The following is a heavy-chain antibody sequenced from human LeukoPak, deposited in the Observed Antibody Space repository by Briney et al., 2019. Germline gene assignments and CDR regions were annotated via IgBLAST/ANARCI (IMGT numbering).Heavy chain of an antibody. CDR1: GFTFSNAW. CDR2: ISGSGGST. V-gene: IGHV3-23*01. Sequence: GGSLRLSCAASGFTFSNAWMSWVRQAPGKGLEWVSAISGSGGSTYYADSVKGRFTISRDNSKNTLYLQMNSLRAEDTAVYYCAKDSFGGDGFDYWGQGTLVTVSS. CDR3: AKDSFGGDGFDY. J-gene: IGHJ4*02. D-gene: IGHD3-10*01.